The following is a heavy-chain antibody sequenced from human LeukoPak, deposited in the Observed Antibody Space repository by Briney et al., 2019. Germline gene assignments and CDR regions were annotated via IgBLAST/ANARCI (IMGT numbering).Heavy chain of an antibody. J-gene: IGHJ4*02. Sequence: GRSLRLSCAASGFNFSNYGMHWVRQAPGKGLEWVAVISDDGRNKYYADSVKGRFTISRDNSKNTLDLQMSSLRAEDTAVYWCAKDIPSGQLDYWGQGILVTVSS. V-gene: IGHV3-30*18. CDR2: ISDDGRNK. CDR3: AKDIPSGQLDY. CDR1: GFNFSNYG. D-gene: IGHD2-15*01.